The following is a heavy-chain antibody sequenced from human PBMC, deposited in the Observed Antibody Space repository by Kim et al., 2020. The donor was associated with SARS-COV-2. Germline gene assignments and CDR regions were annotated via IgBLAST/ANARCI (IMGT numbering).Heavy chain of an antibody. CDR2: INHSGST. J-gene: IGHJ4*02. D-gene: IGHD6-13*01. V-gene: IGHV4-34*01. CDR3: VSIAAAGSDY. Sequence: SETLSLTCAVYGGSFSGYYWSWIRQPPGKGLEWIGEINHSGSTNYNPSLKSRVTISVDTSKNQFSLKLSSVTAADTAVYYCVSIAAAGSDYWGQGTLVTVSS. CDR1: GGSFSGYY.